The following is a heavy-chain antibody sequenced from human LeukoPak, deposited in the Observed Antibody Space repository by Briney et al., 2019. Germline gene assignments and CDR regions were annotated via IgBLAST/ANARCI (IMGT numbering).Heavy chain of an antibody. CDR1: GFTFSGYA. J-gene: IGHJ4*02. CDR3: AKWGRRGRNSSGPHFDY. Sequence: GGSLRLSCAVSGFTFSGYAMSWVRQAPGKGLEWVSAISGSGGSTYYADSVKGRFTISRDNSKNTLYLQMNSLRAEDTAVYYCAKWGRRGRNSSGPHFDYWGQGTLVTVSS. CDR2: ISGSGGST. D-gene: IGHD6-19*01. V-gene: IGHV3-23*01.